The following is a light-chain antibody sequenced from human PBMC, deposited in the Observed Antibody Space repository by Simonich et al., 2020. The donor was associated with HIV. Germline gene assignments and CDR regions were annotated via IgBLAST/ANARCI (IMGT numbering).Light chain of an antibody. J-gene: IGLJ3*02. CDR1: SSNIGAGYD. V-gene: IGLV1-40*01. CDR2: GDN. Sequence: QSVLTQPPSVSGAPGQRVTISCTGSSSNIGAGYDVHWYQQLPGTAPKLLIYGDNNRPSGVPDRFSGSKSGTSASLAITGLQAEDEADYYCQSYDRSLKEVFGGGTKLTVL. CDR3: QSYDRSLKEV.